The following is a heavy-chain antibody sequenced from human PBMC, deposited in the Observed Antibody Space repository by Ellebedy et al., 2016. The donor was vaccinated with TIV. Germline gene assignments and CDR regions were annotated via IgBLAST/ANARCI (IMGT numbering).Heavy chain of an antibody. J-gene: IGHJ4*02. Sequence: GESLKISCAASGFTFTHYAMSWVRQAPGKGLVWVSRIDSDGSRTTYADSVKGRVTISRDNARNTLYLEMSSLRVDDTAVYYCASGYSYIIDSWGQGTLVTVSS. CDR3: ASGYSYIIDS. D-gene: IGHD5-18*01. CDR2: IDSDGSRT. V-gene: IGHV3-74*03. CDR1: GFTFTHYA.